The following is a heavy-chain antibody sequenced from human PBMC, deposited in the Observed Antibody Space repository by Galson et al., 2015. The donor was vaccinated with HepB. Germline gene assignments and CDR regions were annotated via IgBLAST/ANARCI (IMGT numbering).Heavy chain of an antibody. J-gene: IGHJ4*02. CDR2: IRSKNNNYAT. D-gene: IGHD6-19*01. V-gene: IGHV3-73*01. Sequence: SLRLSCAASGFTFSGSAIHWVRQASGKGPEWVGRIRSKNNNYATSYVPSLKGRFTISRDDSKNMAYLHMKSLKTEDTAVYYCNRLGDLSGYSSRWGQGTLVTVSS. CDR3: NRLGDLSGYSSR. CDR1: GFTFSGSA.